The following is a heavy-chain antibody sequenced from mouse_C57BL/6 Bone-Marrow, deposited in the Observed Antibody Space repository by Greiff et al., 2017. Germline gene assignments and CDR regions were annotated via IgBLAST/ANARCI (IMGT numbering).Heavy chain of an antibody. Sequence: DAGGGLVQPKGSLKLSCAASGFSFNTYAMNWVRQAPGKGLEWVARIRSKSNNYATYYADSVKDRFTISRDDSESMLYLQMNNLKTEDTAMYYCVRSTMITTEIGYYAMDYWGQGTSVTVSS. CDR3: VRSTMITTEIGYYAMDY. D-gene: IGHD2-4*01. CDR2: IRSKSNNYAT. CDR1: GFSFNTYA. V-gene: IGHV10-1*01. J-gene: IGHJ4*01.